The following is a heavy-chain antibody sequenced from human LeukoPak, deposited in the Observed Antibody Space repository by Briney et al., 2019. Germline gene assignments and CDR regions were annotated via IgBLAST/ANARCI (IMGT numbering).Heavy chain of an antibody. V-gene: IGHV1-2*06. CDR1: GYTFTDFW. J-gene: IGHJ4*02. CDR3: ARDAAVVGQGSEY. Sequence: ASVKVSCKASGYTFTDFWIHLVRQAPGQGLEWVGRIDPNTGDRKYAQKFQWKVTMTRDTSTDTAYMELFGLTTDDTAVYYCARDAAVVGQGSEYWGQGTLVTVSS. D-gene: IGHD6-19*01. CDR2: IDPNTGDR.